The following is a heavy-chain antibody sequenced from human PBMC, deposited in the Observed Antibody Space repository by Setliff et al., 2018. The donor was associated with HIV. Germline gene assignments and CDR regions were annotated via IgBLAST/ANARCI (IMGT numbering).Heavy chain of an antibody. J-gene: IGHJ3*01. V-gene: IGHV4-30-4*08. D-gene: IGHD3-9*01. CDR3: ARSLRYFDWSLRRPSHDAFDF. CDR1: GGSISSGDYY. Sequence: SETLSLTCSVSGGSISSGDYYWGWIRQPPGKGLEWIGYIYHSGSTYYNPSLKSPVTISVDTSKNQFSLKLSFVTAADTAVYYRARSLRYFDWSLRRPSHDAFDFWGQGTMVTVSS. CDR2: IYHSGST.